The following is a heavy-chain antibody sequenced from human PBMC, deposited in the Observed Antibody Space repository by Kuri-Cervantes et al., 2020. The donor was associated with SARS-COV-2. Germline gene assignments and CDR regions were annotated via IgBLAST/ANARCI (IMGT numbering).Heavy chain of an antibody. J-gene: IGHJ4*02. CDR3: ATLIEMATVTFDY. CDR2: ISSSSSTI. V-gene: IGHV3-48*01. D-gene: IGHD5-24*01. CDR1: GFTFSSYS. Sequence: GESLKISCAASGFTFSSYSMNWVRQAPGKGLEWVSYISSSSSTIYYADSVKGRFTISRDNSKNTLYLQMNSLRAEDTAVYYCATLIEMATVTFDYWGQGNLVNVSS.